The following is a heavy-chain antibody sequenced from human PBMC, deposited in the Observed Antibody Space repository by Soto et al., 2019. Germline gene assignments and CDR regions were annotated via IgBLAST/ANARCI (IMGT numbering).Heavy chain of an antibody. J-gene: IGHJ6*02. CDR2: IYSSENT. CDR3: ARLNGYCVSKNCHGYDGMDV. V-gene: IGHV4-39*01. D-gene: IGHD2-2*03. CDR1: GGSVSSNSYS. Sequence: PSETLSLTCTVSGGSVSSNSYSWGWIRQSPGKGLEWIGTIYSSENTYYNPSLLSRVTISVDTSKNEFSLRLSSVTAADTAVYYCARLNGYCVSKNCHGYDGMDVWGQGTTVTV.